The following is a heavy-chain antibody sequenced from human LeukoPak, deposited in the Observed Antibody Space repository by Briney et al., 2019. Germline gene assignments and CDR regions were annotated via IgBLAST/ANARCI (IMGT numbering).Heavy chain of an antibody. CDR2: IKRDRSEE. CDR1: GFTFSTSW. V-gene: IGHV3-7*03. D-gene: IGHD2-2*02. Sequence: GVSLRLSCAASGFTFSTSWMSWVRPAPGKGLECVANIKRDRSEEYYVDSVRGRVTIFREGAKSSLYLQMNSLRAEDTAVYFCARVYTGNRWHFDYWGQGTLVTVSS. J-gene: IGHJ4*02. CDR3: ARVYTGNRWHFDY.